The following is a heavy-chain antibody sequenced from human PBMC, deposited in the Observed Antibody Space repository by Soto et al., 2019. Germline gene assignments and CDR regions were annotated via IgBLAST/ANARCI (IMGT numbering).Heavy chain of an antibody. D-gene: IGHD1-26*01. CDR2: ISGSGGST. Sequence: GGSLRLSCAASGFTFSSYAMSWVRQAPGKGLEWVSAISGSGGSTYYADSVKGRFTISRDNSKNTLYLQMNSLRAEDTAVYYCASGIGRGIYYFDYWGQGTLVTVYS. CDR3: ASGIGRGIYYFDY. J-gene: IGHJ4*02. V-gene: IGHV3-23*01. CDR1: GFTFSSYA.